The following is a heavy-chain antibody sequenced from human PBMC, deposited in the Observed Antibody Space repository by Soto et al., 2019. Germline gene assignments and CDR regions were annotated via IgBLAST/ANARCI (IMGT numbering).Heavy chain of an antibody. D-gene: IGHD5-18*01. CDR1: GESFSGHI. J-gene: IGHJ6*02. CDR2: INHSGSA. CDR3: VCIFSGGYSYGLYYVGMDV. V-gene: IGHV4-34*01. Sequence: SETLSLTCAVYGESFSGHIWTWIRQTPGKGLQWIGQINHSGSASYNPSLKSRVTISVHTSNSQFSLELSSVTAADTAMYYCVCIFSGGYSYGLYYVGMDVWGQGTTVT.